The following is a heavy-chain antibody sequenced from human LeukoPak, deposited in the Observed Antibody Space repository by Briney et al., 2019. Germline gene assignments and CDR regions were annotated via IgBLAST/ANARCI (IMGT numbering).Heavy chain of an antibody. Sequence: GGSLRLSCAASGFTFSSYWMSWVRQAPGKGLEWVANIKQDGSEKYYVDSVKGRFTISRDNAKNSLYLQMNSLRAEDTALYYCASSDSSGYFWFDPWGQGTLVTVSS. CDR3: ASSDSSGYFWFDP. J-gene: IGHJ5*02. CDR2: IKQDGSEK. V-gene: IGHV3-7*01. D-gene: IGHD3-22*01. CDR1: GFTFSSYW.